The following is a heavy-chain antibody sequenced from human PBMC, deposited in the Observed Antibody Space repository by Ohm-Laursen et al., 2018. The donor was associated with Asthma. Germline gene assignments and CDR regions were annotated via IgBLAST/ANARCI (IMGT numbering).Heavy chain of an antibody. CDR2: ISTASSFI. CDR3: ARIGPEWELPGREYSLHH. Sequence: SLRLSCAASGFTFRSYAMHWVRQAPGKGLEWVASISTASSFIYYADSVRGRFTTSRDNARNSVYPQMNSLRAEDTALYYCARIGPEWELPGREYSLHHWGEGTLVTVSS. V-gene: IGHV3-21*01. CDR1: GFTFRSYA. J-gene: IGHJ1*01. D-gene: IGHD1-26*01.